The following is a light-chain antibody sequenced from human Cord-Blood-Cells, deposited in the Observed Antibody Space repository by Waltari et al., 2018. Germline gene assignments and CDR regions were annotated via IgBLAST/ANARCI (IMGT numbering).Light chain of an antibody. CDR1: QSVSSN. J-gene: IGKJ2*01. CDR2: GAS. Sequence: EIVMTQSPAPLSVSPGERATLSCRASQSVSSNLAWYQQKPGQAPRLLIYGASTRATGIPARFSGSVSGTEFTLTISSLQSEDFAVYYCQQYNNWPYTFGQGTKLEIK. CDR3: QQYNNWPYT. V-gene: IGKV3-15*01.